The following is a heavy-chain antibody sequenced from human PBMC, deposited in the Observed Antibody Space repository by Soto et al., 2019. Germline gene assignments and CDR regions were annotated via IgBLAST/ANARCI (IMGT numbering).Heavy chain of an antibody. V-gene: IGHV3-15*01. CDR2: IKSRTDGGTT. D-gene: IGHD3-22*01. Sequence: EVQLVESGGGLAKPGGSLRLSCVGSGFSFTNAWMTWVRQAPGKGLEWVGHIKSRTDGGTTDYAAPVKDRFTISRDDSKNTLYLQMNSLKTEDTAVYYCATEFYSNGYNYWGQGTLVTVSS. J-gene: IGHJ4*02. CDR1: GFSFTNAW. CDR3: ATEFYSNGYNY.